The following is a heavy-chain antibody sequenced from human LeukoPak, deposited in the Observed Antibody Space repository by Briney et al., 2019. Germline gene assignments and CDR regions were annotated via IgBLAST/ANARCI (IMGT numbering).Heavy chain of an antibody. CDR3: TTERGRAFDI. Sequence: GGSLRLSCATSGFIFDDYGMSWVRQAPGKGLEWVGRIKSKTDGGTTDYAAPVKGRFTISRDDSKNTLYLQMNSLKTEDTAVYYCTTERGRAFDIWGQGTMVTVSS. J-gene: IGHJ3*02. D-gene: IGHD3/OR15-3a*01. CDR1: GFIFDDYG. V-gene: IGHV3-15*01. CDR2: IKSKTDGGTT.